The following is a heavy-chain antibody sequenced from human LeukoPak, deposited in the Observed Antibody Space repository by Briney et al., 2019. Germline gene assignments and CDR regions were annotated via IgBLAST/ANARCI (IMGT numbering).Heavy chain of an antibody. D-gene: IGHD3-10*01. CDR2: ISRNGGST. CDR1: GFTFSSYA. J-gene: IGHJ4*02. CDR3: VKARGYGSGRVYFDY. Sequence: GRSLRLSWSAAGFTFSSYAMHWVRQAAGGGLEYVSAISRNGGSTYYAYSVKGRFTISRDNSQNTLYLKMSSLRAEDTAVYYCVKARGYGSGRVYFDYWGKRTPVTV. V-gene: IGHV3-64D*06.